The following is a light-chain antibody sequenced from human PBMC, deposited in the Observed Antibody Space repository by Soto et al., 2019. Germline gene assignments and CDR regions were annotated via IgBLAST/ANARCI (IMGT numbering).Light chain of an antibody. CDR3: QQYNNWPPIN. V-gene: IGKV3-15*01. CDR1: QSVSSN. J-gene: IGKJ5*01. CDR2: VAS. Sequence: EIVMTQSPATLSVSPGERATLSCRASQSVSSNLAWYQQKPGQAPRLLIYVASTRATGIPARFSSSGSGTEFTLTISSPQSEDFEVYYCQQYNNWPPINFGQGTRLEIK.